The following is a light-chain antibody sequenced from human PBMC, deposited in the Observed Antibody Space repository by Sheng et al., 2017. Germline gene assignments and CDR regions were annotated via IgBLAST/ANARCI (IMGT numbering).Light chain of an antibody. CDR2: KT. Sequence: STELTQPSSVSVSPGQTVRISCSGDILAKTLCSVVPAEARPGPLLSSFIKTMSGPQESLSDSPAPAQGTTVTLTISGAQVDDEADYYCYSAADNNLGVFGGGTKLTVL. CDR3: YSAADNNLGV. CDR1: ILAKTL. J-gene: IGLJ2*01. V-gene: IGLV3-27*01.